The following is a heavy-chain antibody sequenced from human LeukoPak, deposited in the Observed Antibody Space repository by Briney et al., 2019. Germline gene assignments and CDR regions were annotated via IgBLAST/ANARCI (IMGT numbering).Heavy chain of an antibody. Sequence: GGSLRLSCAASGFTFSSYWMSWVRQAPGKGLEWVANIKQDGSEKYYVDSVKGRFTISRDNAKNSLYLQMNSLRAEDTAVYYCARERAVAGTDWFDPWGQGTLVTVSS. CDR3: ARERAVAGTDWFDP. J-gene: IGHJ5*02. CDR1: GFTFSSYW. D-gene: IGHD6-19*01. CDR2: IKQDGSEK. V-gene: IGHV3-7*01.